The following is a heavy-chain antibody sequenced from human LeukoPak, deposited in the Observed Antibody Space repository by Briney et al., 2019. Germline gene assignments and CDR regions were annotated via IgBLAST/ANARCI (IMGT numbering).Heavy chain of an antibody. D-gene: IGHD6-19*01. V-gene: IGHV3-23*01. CDR2: ISGSGGSK. Sequence: PGGSVRLSCAASGFTFSSSSMSWVRQAPGKGLEWVSVISGSGGSKDYADSVKGRFTISRDNSKDTLYLQMNSLRAEDTAVYYCAKGSGWYVWGQGTLVTVSS. CDR3: AKGSGWYV. J-gene: IGHJ4*02. CDR1: GFTFSSSS.